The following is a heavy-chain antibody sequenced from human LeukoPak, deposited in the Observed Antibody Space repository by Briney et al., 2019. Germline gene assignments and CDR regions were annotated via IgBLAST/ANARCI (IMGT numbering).Heavy chain of an antibody. CDR2: IIPILGIA. CDR3: ARFPVDYYGSGPPGTIVVDY. J-gene: IGHJ4*02. CDR1: GGTFSSYA. D-gene: IGHD3-10*01. Sequence: SVKVSCKASGGTFSSYAISWVRQAPGQGLEWMGRIIPILGIANYAQKFQGRVTITADKSTSTAYMELSSLRSEDTAVYYCARFPVDYYGSGPPGTIVVDYWGQGTLVTVSS. V-gene: IGHV1-69*04.